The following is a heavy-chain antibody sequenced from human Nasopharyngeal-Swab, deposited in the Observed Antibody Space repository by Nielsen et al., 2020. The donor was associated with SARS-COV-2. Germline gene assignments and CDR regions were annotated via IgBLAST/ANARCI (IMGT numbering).Heavy chain of an antibody. J-gene: IGHJ4*02. CDR2: ISYDGSNK. V-gene: IGHV3-30-3*01. CDR3: ARVVSVTHGWELDY. CDR1: GFTFSSYA. Sequence: GESLKISCAASGFTFSSYAMHWVRQAPGKGLEWVAVISYDGSNKYYADSVKGRFTISRDNSKNTLYLQMNSLRAEDTAVYYCARVVSVTHGWELDYWGQGTLVTVSS. D-gene: IGHD4-17*01.